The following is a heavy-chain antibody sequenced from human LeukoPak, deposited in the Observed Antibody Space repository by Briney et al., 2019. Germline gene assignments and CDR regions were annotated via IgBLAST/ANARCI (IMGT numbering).Heavy chain of an antibody. Sequence: GGSLRLSCVASGFSFNTYWMSWVRQAPGKGLEWVANIKQDGSEQYYVDSVKGRFTISRDNAKNSLYLQMNSLRAEDTALYYCARDTVGVTDYWGQGTLVTVSS. CDR1: GFSFNTYW. V-gene: IGHV3-7*01. J-gene: IGHJ4*02. CDR2: IKQDGSEQ. D-gene: IGHD1-26*01. CDR3: ARDTVGVTDY.